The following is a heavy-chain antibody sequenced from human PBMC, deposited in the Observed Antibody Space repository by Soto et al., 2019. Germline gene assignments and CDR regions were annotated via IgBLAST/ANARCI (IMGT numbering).Heavy chain of an antibody. J-gene: IGHJ6*02. D-gene: IGHD1-26*01. Sequence: SVRISCKASGGTFSSYAISWVRQAPGQGLEWMGGIIPIFGTANYAQKFQGRVTITADESTSTAYMELSSLRSEDTAVYYCARVKRYQASYATDVPGPAPTVTLSS. CDR1: GGTFSSYA. V-gene: IGHV1-69*13. CDR3: ARVKRYQASYATDV. CDR2: IIPIFGTA.